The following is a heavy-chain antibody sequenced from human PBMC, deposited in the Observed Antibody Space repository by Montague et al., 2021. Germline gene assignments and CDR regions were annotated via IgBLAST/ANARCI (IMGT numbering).Heavy chain of an antibody. CDR1: GGSLSEYY. J-gene: IGHJ4*02. CDR3: ASDRGPFDY. Sequence: SETLSLTCGVYGGSLSEYYWTWIRQSPEKGLEWIGEVRHIGSTNYNPSLKSRVTMSVDKSKNQFSLKLRSVTAADTAVYYCASDRGPFDYWGQGTLVTVSP. V-gene: IGHV4-34*01. D-gene: IGHD3-10*01. CDR2: VRHIGST.